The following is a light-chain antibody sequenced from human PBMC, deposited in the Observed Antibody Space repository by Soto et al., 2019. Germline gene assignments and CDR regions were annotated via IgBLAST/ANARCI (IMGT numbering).Light chain of an antibody. J-gene: IGKJ2*01. CDR3: QQYNSYSYT. Sequence: DIQMTQSPSTLSASVGDRVTITCRASQTINSWLAWYQQKPGRAPKLLIYKASILQSGVPSRFSGSGSGTEFTLTITSLLPDDSATYYCQQYNSYSYTFGQGTNLDIK. V-gene: IGKV1-5*03. CDR2: KAS. CDR1: QTINSW.